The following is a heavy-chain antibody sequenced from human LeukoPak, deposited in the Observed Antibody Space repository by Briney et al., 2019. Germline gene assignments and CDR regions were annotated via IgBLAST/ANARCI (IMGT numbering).Heavy chain of an antibody. D-gene: IGHD3-22*01. CDR3: ARDSYDSSGYSYFDY. Sequence: GASVKVSCKASGGTFSSYAISWVRQAPGQGLEWMGGIIPIFGTANYAQKFQGRVTITADESTSTAYMELSSLRSEDTAVYYCARDSYDSSGYSYFDYWGQGTLVTVSS. CDR1: GGTFSSYA. V-gene: IGHV1-69*13. J-gene: IGHJ4*02. CDR2: IIPIFGTA.